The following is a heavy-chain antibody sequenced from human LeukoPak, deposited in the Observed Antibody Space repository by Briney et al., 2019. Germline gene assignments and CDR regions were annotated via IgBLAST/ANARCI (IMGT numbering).Heavy chain of an antibody. CDR2: INSDGSST. V-gene: IGHV3-74*01. J-gene: IGHJ4*02. D-gene: IGHD2-2*01. CDR3: ARDYCSSTSCYLAGVDY. Sequence: GGSLRLSCAASRFTFSSYGMHWVRQAPGKGLVWVSRINSDGSSTSYADSVKGRFTISRDNAKNTLYLQMNSLRAEDTAIYYCARDYCSSTSCYLAGVDYWGQGTLVTVSS. CDR1: RFTFSSYG.